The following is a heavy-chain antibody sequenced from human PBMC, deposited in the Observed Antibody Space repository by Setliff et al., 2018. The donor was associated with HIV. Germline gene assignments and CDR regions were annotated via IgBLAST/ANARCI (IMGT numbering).Heavy chain of an antibody. CDR3: ARDSSGVLSLRYMDV. CDR1: GGTFSSYA. Sequence: SVKVSCKTSGGTFSSYAVSWVRQAPGQGLEWMGGIIPILGTTKYAQKFQGRVTITADESTNTAYMELSSLRSEDTAVYYCARDSSGVLSLRYMDVWGKGTTVTVSS. CDR2: IIPILGTT. J-gene: IGHJ6*03. V-gene: IGHV1-69*13. D-gene: IGHD3-22*01.